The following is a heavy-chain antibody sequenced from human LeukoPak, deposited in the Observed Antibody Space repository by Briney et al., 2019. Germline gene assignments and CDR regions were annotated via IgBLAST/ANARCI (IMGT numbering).Heavy chain of an antibody. CDR2: ISTDESST. D-gene: IGHD6-19*01. CDR3: ARDRAYGSRGWYFDYYDY. J-gene: IGHJ4*02. CDR1: GFMFSDYA. V-gene: IGHV3-64*01. Sequence: GGSLRLSCVASGFMFSDYAMHWVRQAPGKGLEYVSAISTDESSTSHANSVKGRFTISRDNSKNTLFLQMGSLRAEDMAVYYCARDRAYGSRGWYFDYYDYWGQGTLVTVSS.